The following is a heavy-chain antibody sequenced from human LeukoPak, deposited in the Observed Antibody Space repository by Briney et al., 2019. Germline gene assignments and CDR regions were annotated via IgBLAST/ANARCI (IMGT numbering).Heavy chain of an antibody. D-gene: IGHD3-10*01. CDR3: ARGRYYGSGSYYNAYYFDY. J-gene: IGHJ4*02. CDR1: GGSFSGYY. V-gene: IGHV4-34*01. CDR2: INHSGST. Sequence: SETLSPTCAVYGGSFSGYYWSWIRQPPGKGLEWIGEINHSGSTNYNPSLKSRVTISVDTSKNQFSLKLSSVTAADTAVYYCARGRYYGSGSYYNAYYFDYWGQGTLVTVSS.